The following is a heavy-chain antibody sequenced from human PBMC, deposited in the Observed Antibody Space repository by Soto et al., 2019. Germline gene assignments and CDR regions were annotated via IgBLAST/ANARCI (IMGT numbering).Heavy chain of an antibody. J-gene: IGHJ3*02. CDR2: IKSKTDGGTT. V-gene: IGHV3-15*01. CDR1: GFTFSNAW. D-gene: IGHD3-16*01. Sequence: EVQLVESGGGLVKPGGSLRLSCAASGFTFSNAWMSWVRQAPGKGLEWVGRIKSKTDGGTTDYAAPVKGRFTISRDDSKNTLYLQMNSLKTEDTAVYYCTTDPFRVFGMSFDIWGQGTMVTVSS. CDR3: TTDPFRVFGMSFDI.